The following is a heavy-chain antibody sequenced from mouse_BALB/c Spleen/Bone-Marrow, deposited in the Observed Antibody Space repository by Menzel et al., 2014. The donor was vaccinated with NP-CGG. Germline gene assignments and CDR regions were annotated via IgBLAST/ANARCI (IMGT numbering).Heavy chain of an antibody. J-gene: IGHJ4*01. CDR2: ISTYSGNT. V-gene: IGHV1-67*01. Sequence: QVQLQQSGPELVRPGVSVKISCKGSGYTFTDYAMHWVKPSHAKSLEWIGAISTYSGNTNYNQKFKGKATMTVDKSSSTAYMELARLTSEDSAIYYCARSYYGNYYAMDYWGQGTSVTVSS. D-gene: IGHD1-1*01. CDR1: GYTFTDYA. CDR3: ARSYYGNYYAMDY.